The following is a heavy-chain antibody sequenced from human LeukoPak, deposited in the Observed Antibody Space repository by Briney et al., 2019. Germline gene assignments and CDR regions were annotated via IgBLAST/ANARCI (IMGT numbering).Heavy chain of an antibody. Sequence: SETLSLTCTVSGGSFSSYYWTWIRQPAGKGLEWSGRIYNSGTTNYSPSLEGRVTMSLDTSKNRFSLSLSSVTAADTAVYYCARDRLGATGHWRIDVWGRGTLVTVSS. CDR1: GGSFSSYY. CDR3: ARDRLGATGHWRIDV. V-gene: IGHV4-4*07. CDR2: IYNSGTT. J-gene: IGHJ2*01. D-gene: IGHD1-26*01.